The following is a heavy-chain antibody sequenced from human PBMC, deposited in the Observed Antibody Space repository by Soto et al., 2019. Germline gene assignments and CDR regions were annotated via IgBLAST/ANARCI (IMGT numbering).Heavy chain of an antibody. Sequence: SGPTLVNPTETLTLTCTVSGFSLSKARMGVSWIRQPPGKALEWLALIYWDDDKRYSPSLKSRLTITKDTSKNQVVLTMTNMDPVDTATYYCAHGTGTSWFDPWGQGTLVTVSS. CDR2: IYWDDDK. D-gene: IGHD1-1*01. V-gene: IGHV2-5*02. CDR1: GFSLSKARMG. J-gene: IGHJ5*02. CDR3: AHGTGTSWFDP.